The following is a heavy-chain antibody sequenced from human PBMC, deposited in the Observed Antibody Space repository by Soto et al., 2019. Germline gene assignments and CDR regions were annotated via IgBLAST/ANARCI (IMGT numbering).Heavy chain of an antibody. V-gene: IGHV4-34*01. CDR2: INHSGST. D-gene: IGHD6-13*01. J-gene: IGHJ4*02. CDR1: GGSFSGYY. CDR3: ARAYSSSWFGY. Sequence: QVQLQQWGAGLLKPSETLSLTCAVYGGSFSGYYWSWIRQPPGKGLEWIGEINHSGSTNYNPSLKSRVTISVDTSKNQFSLKLSSVTAADTAVYYCARAYSSSWFGYWGQGTLVTVSS.